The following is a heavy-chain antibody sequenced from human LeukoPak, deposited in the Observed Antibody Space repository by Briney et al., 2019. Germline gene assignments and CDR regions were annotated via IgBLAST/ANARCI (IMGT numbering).Heavy chain of an antibody. V-gene: IGHV4-31*03. Sequence: SETLSLTCTVSGGSISSGGYYWSWIRQHPGKGLEWIGYIYYSGSTYYNPSLKSRVTISVDTSKSQFSLKLSSVTAADTAVYYCARYDILTGAGYWGQGTLVTVSS. D-gene: IGHD3-9*01. CDR1: GGSISSGGYY. CDR2: IYYSGST. J-gene: IGHJ4*02. CDR3: ARYDILTGAGY.